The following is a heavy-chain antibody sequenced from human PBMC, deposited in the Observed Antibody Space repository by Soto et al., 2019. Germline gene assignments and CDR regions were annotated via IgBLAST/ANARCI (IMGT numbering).Heavy chain of an antibody. J-gene: IGHJ4*02. CDR2: ISYDGSNK. V-gene: IGHV3-30-3*01. CDR1: GFTFSSYA. CDR3: ARDMYSGSDYGVFDY. D-gene: IGHD1-26*01. Sequence: QVQLVESGGGVVQPGRSLRLSCAASGFTFSSYAMHWVRQAPGKGLEWVAGISYDGSNKYYADSVKGRFTISRDNSKNTLYLQMNCLRAEDTAVYYCARDMYSGSDYGVFDYWGQGTLVTVSS.